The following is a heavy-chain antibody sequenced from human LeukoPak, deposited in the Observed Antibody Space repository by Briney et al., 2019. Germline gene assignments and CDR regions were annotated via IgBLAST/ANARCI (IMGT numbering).Heavy chain of an antibody. CDR2: IYSGGST. Sequence: GGSLRLSCAASGFTVSSNYMSWVRQAPGKGLEWVSVIYSGGSTYYADSVKGRFTISRDNSKNTLYLQMNSLRAEDTAVYYCARTLAAVYAEYYFDYWGQGTLVTVSS. CDR1: GFTVSSNY. D-gene: IGHD6-25*01. V-gene: IGHV3-53*01. CDR3: ARTLAAVYAEYYFDY. J-gene: IGHJ4*02.